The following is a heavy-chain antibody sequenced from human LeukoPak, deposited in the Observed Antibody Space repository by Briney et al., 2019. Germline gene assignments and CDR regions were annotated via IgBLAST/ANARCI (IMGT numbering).Heavy chain of an antibody. Sequence: GGSLRLSCAVSGITLSNYVMSWVRQAPGKGLEWVAGISDNGGRTNYADSVKGRFTISRDNPKNTLYLQMNSLRAEDTAVYFCAKRGVVIRVILVGFHKEAYYFDSWGQGALVTVSS. D-gene: IGHD3-22*01. J-gene: IGHJ4*02. CDR1: GITLSNYV. V-gene: IGHV3-23*01. CDR2: ISDNGGRT. CDR3: AKRGVVIRVILVGFHKEAYYFDS.